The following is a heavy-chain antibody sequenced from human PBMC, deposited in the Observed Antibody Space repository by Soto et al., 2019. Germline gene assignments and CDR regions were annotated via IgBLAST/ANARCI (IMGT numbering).Heavy chain of an antibody. D-gene: IGHD4-4*01. CDR3: AREVSAGQFDY. J-gene: IGHJ4*02. CDR2: IIPILGIA. CDR1: GGTFSSYT. V-gene: IGHV1-69*04. Sequence: SVKVSCKASGGTFSSYTISWVRQAPGQGLEWMGRIIPILGIANYAQKFQGRFTITADKSTSTAYMELSSLRSEDTAVYYCAREVSAGQFDYWGQGTLVTVSS.